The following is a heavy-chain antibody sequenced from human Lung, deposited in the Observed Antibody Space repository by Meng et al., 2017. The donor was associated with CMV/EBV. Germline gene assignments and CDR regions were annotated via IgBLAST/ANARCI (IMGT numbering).Heavy chain of an antibody. CDR3: ARVSCSSTSCYDY. CDR1: GYSISSGYY. CDR2: IHHSGST. D-gene: IGHD2-2*01. J-gene: IGHJ4*02. V-gene: IGHV4-38-2*02. Sequence: LXXIVSGYSISSGYYWGWIRQPPGKGLEWIGSIHHSGSTYYNPSLKSRVTISVDTSKNQFSLKLSSVTAADTAVYYCARVSCSSTSCYDYWGQGTXVTVSS.